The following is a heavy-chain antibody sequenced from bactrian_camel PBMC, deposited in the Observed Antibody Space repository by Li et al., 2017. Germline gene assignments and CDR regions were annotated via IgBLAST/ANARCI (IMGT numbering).Heavy chain of an antibody. V-gene: IGHV3S53*01. CDR1: GHTGRMYC. CDR3: AADPRVHMCNSGSWWSPQTKGY. Sequence: VQLVESGGGSVQAGGSLRLSCGSSSGHTGRMYCMAWFRQAPGKEREAVALIDSDGSTNYTDSVKGRFTISRDDAKNILYLQMNDLKPEDTAMYYCAADPRVHMCNSGSWWSPQTKGYWGQGTQVTVS. CDR2: IDSDGST. D-gene: IGHD3*01. J-gene: IGHJ6*01.